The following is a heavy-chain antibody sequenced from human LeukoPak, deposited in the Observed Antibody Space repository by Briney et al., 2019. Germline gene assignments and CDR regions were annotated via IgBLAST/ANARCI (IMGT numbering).Heavy chain of an antibody. J-gene: IGHJ4*02. CDR1: GFTFSSYA. D-gene: IGHD4-17*01. V-gene: IGHV3-23*01. CDR2: ISGSGGST. CDR3: AKDPDYGDYTLDY. Sequence: PGGSLRLSCAASGFTFSSYAMSWVRQAPGRGLEWVSAISGSGGSTYYADSVKGRFTISRDNSKNTLYLQMNSLRAEDTAVYYCAKDPDYGDYTLDYWGQGTLVTVSS.